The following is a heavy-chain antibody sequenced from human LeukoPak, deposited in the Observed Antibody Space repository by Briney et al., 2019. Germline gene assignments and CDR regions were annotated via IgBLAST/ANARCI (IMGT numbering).Heavy chain of an antibody. CDR2: ISSSSSYI. D-gene: IGHD2-2*01. CDR3: ASHGRVCRLGDY. Sequence: GGSLRLSCAASGFTFSSYSMNWVRQAPGKGLEWVSSISSSSSYIYYADSVKGRFTISRDNAKNSLYLQMNSLRAEDTAVYYCASHGRVCRLGDYWGQGTLVTVSS. CDR1: GFTFSSYS. J-gene: IGHJ4*02. V-gene: IGHV3-21*01.